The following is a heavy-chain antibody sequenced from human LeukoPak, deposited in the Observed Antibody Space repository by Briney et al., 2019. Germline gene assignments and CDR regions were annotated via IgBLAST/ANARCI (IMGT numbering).Heavy chain of an antibody. CDR1: GFTFSRYT. CDR3: ARDAAMVGATGDNWFDP. D-gene: IGHD1-26*01. J-gene: IGHJ5*02. Sequence: GGSLRLSCAASGFTFSRYTMNWVRQAPGKGLEWVSSISSSSTYIYYADSLRGRFTISRRDDRNSLYLQVYSRKVEDTAVYYCARDAAMVGATGDNWFDPWGQGTLVTVAS. V-gene: IGHV3-21*01. CDR2: ISSSSTYI.